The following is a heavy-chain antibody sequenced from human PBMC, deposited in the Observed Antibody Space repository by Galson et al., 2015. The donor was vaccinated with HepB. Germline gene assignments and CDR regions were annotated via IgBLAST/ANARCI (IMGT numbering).Heavy chain of an antibody. CDR1: GFTFSSYW. Sequence: SLRLSCAASGFTFSSYWMHWVRQAPGKGLVWVSRINSDGSSTSYADSVKGRFTISRDNAKNTLYLQMNSLRAEDTAVYYCARDAHYSGYDSSHFDYWGQGTLVTVSS. J-gene: IGHJ4*02. V-gene: IGHV3-74*01. CDR3: ARDAHYSGYDSSHFDY. D-gene: IGHD5-12*01. CDR2: INSDGSST.